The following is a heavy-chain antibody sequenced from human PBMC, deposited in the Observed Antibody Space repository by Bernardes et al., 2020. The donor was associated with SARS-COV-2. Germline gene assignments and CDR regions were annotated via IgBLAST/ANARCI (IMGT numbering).Heavy chain of an antibody. D-gene: IGHD6-19*01. Sequence: GGSLRLSCVASGFAFSDFGMAWVRQAPGKGLEWVAYIKQDGSEKHYVDSVRGRFTISRDNAKNSLFLEMKSLRVDDTAIYYCGKGGWFPDYWGQGTLVTVSS. V-gene: IGHV3-7*01. CDR3: GKGGWFPDY. J-gene: IGHJ4*02. CDR2: IKQDGSEK. CDR1: GFAFSDFG.